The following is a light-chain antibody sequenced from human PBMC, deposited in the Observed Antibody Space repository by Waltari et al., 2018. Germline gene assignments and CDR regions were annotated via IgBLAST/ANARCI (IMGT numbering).Light chain of an antibody. CDR2: GAS. V-gene: IGKV3-15*01. Sequence: EIVMTQSPATLSVSPGERATLSCRASQIISSDLAWYQQKHGQAPRLLSYGASTRATGITDRFSGSWSGTEFTLTISSLQSEDVAVYYCQQYYRWWTFGLGTKVERK. J-gene: IGKJ1*01. CDR3: QQYYRWWT. CDR1: QIISSD.